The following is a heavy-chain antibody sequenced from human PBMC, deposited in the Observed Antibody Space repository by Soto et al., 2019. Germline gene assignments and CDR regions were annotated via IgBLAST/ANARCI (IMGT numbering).Heavy chain of an antibody. J-gene: IGHJ5*02. V-gene: IGHV1-3*01. CDR3: VRRHVSATGIDWFDP. CDR2: ISAANGDT. D-gene: IGHD6-13*01. Sequence: ASVKVSCKASGYTFTSYGIHWVRQAPGQRLEWMGWISAANGDTKYSPKFQGRVTITRDTSASTAYMELSSLRSEDTAVYYCVRRHVSATGIDWFDPWGQGTLVTVSS. CDR1: GYTFTSYG.